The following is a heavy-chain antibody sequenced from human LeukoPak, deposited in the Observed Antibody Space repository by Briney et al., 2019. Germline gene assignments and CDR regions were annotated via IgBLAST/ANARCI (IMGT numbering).Heavy chain of an antibody. CDR3: ARPHTGFDS. CDR2: ISGDGSSA. CDR1: GFTFTDYW. J-gene: IGHJ4*02. Sequence: GGSLRLSCAASGFTFTDYWMHWIRQAPGGGLVWLSRISGDGSSAYYADLVKGRFTISRDNAKNTLYLQMNSLKPGDTAVYYCARPHTGFDSWGQGTLVTVSS. V-gene: IGHV3-74*01.